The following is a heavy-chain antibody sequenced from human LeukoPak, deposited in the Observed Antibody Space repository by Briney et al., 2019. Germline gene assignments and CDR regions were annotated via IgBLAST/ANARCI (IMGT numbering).Heavy chain of an antibody. V-gene: IGHV5-51*01. Sequence: GESLKISCKGSGYSFTNYWIGWVRQMPGKGLEWMGIIYPGDSDTRYSPSFQGQVTISADKSISSAYLQWSSLKASDTAMYYCARQSGYYDSGAYYFVYYFDFWGQGTLVSVSS. J-gene: IGHJ4*02. CDR1: GYSFTNYW. CDR2: IYPGDSDT. CDR3: ARQSGYYDSGAYYFVYYFDF. D-gene: IGHD3-22*01.